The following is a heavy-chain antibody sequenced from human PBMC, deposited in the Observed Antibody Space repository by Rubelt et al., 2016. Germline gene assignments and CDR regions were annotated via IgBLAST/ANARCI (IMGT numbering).Heavy chain of an antibody. D-gene: IGHD3-16*01. J-gene: IGHJ4*02. CDR3: ATGGGYASGFDY. V-gene: IGHV3-7*02. CDR2: IKKDGSEK. Sequence: EVQLVDSGGAVVQPGGSLRLSCAASGFTFSSYWMTWVRQAPGKGLEWVANIKKDGSEKYYVDSVKGRFSISRDNAKNSLYLQMISLRAEDMAVYYCATGGGYASGFDYWGQGTLVTVSS. CDR1: GFTFSSYW.